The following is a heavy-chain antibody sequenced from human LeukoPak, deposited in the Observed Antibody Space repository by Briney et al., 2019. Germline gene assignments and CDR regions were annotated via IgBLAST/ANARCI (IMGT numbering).Heavy chain of an antibody. CDR1: GYSFTSYW. CDR2: IYPGDSDT. CDR3: ARLGYKRAYCGGDCPFDY. Sequence: GESLKISCKGSGYSFTSYWIGWVRPMPGKGLEWMGIIYPGDSDTRYSPSFQGQVTISADKSISTAYLQWSSLKASDTAMYYCARLGYKRAYCGGDCPFDYWGQGTLVTVSS. J-gene: IGHJ4*02. D-gene: IGHD2-21*02. V-gene: IGHV5-51*01.